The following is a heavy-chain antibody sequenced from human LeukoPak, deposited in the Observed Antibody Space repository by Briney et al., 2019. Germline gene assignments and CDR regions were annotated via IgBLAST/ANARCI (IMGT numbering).Heavy chain of an antibody. V-gene: IGHV3-49*03. CDR1: GFTFGDYA. Sequence: PGGSLRLSCTASGFTFGDYAMSRFRQAPGKGLEWVGFIRSKAYGGTTEYAASVKGRFTISRDDSKSIAYLQMNSLKTEDTAVYYCTRGWRYSYGIFVDYWGQGTLATVSS. CDR3: TRGWRYSYGIFVDY. CDR2: IRSKAYGGTT. D-gene: IGHD5-18*01. J-gene: IGHJ4*02.